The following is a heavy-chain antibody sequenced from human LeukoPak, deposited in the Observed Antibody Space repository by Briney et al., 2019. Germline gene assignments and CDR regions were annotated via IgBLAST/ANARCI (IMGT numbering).Heavy chain of an antibody. CDR2: ISSSSSTI. Sequence: GGSLRLSCAASGFTFSSYSMNWVRQAPGKGLEWASYISSSSSTIYYADSVKGRFTISRDNSKNTLYLQMNSLRAEDTAVYYCAKLYITMVRGANTPDDYWGQGTLVTVSS. CDR3: AKLYITMVRGANTPDDY. D-gene: IGHD3-10*01. J-gene: IGHJ4*02. V-gene: IGHV3-48*01. CDR1: GFTFSSYS.